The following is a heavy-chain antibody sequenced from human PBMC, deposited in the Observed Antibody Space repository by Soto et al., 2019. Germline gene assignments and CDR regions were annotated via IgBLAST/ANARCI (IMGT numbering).Heavy chain of an antibody. D-gene: IGHD3-16*02. CDR3: ARGRDDYIWGSYRFPNHYFDY. V-gene: IGHV4-31*03. CDR2: IYYSGST. Sequence: PSETLSLTCTVSGGSISSGGYYWSWIRQHPGKGLEWIGYIYYSGSTYYNPSLKSRVTISVDTSKNQFSLKLSSVTAADTAVYYCARGRDDYIWGSYRFPNHYFDYWGQGTLVTVSS. J-gene: IGHJ4*02. CDR1: GGSISSGGYY.